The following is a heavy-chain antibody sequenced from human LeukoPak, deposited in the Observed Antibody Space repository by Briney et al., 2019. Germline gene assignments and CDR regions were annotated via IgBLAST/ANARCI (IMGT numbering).Heavy chain of an antibody. CDR1: GYTFTGYY. CDR2: INPNSGGT. Sequence: VASVKVSCKASGYTFTGYYMHWVRQAPGQGLEWMGWINPNSGGTNYAQKFQGRVTMTTDTSTSTAYMYLRSLRSDDTAVYYCARREGPGGQYYFYNWGQGTLVTVSS. V-gene: IGHV1-2*02. CDR3: ARREGPGGQYYFYN. J-gene: IGHJ4*02. D-gene: IGHD1-14*01.